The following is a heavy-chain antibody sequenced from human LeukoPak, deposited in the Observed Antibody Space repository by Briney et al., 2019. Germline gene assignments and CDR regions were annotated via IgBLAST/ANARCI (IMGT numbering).Heavy chain of an antibody. CDR1: GGSISSGGYY. J-gene: IGHJ5*02. CDR2: IYHSGST. CDR3: ARELLVGAYGGGNWFDP. V-gene: IGHV4-30-2*01. Sequence: PSETLSLTCTVSGGSISSGGYYWSWIRQPPGKGLEWIGYIYHSGSTYYNPSLKSRVTISVDRSKNQFSLKLSSVTAADTAVYYCARELLVGAYGGGNWFDPWGQGTLVTVSS. D-gene: IGHD1-26*01.